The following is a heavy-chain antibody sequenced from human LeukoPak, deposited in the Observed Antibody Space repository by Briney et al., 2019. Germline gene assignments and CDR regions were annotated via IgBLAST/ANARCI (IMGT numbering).Heavy chain of an antibody. CDR1: GFTFSSYW. D-gene: IGHD6-13*01. Sequence: PGGSLRLSCAASGFTFSSYWMSWVRQAPGKGLEWVANIKQDGSEKYYVNSVKGRFTISRDNAKNSLYLQMNSLRAEDTAVYYWARELAVGTGAYNYWGQGTLVTVSA. V-gene: IGHV3-7*01. CDR3: ARELAVGTGAYNY. CDR2: IKQDGSEK. J-gene: IGHJ4*02.